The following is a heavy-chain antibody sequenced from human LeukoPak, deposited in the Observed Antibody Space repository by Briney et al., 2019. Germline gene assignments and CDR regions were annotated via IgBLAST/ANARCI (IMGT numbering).Heavy chain of an antibody. D-gene: IGHD2-2*01. CDR3: AKDPDIVVVPAALDY. Sequence: ETLSLTCTVSGYSISSGYYWGWIRPPPGKGLEWVSAISGSGGSTYYADSVKGRFTISRDNAKNSLYLEMNSLRVEDTAVYYCAKDPDIVVVPAALDYWGQGTLVTVSS. CDR2: ISGSGGST. J-gene: IGHJ4*02. CDR1: GYSISSGYY. V-gene: IGHV3-23*01.